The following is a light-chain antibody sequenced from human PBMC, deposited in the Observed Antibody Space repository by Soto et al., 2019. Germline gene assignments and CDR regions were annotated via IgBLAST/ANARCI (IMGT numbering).Light chain of an antibody. CDR1: QNINTY. V-gene: IGKV1-39*01. J-gene: IGKJ4*01. CDR3: QQNYTTPLT. Sequence: DIQMTQSPSSLSASVGDRVPITCRASQNINTYLTWYQQQPAKAPKLLIYAASTLQSGVPSRFSGSGSGTDFTLIISSLEPEDLATYYCQQNYTTPLTFGGGTKVELK. CDR2: AAS.